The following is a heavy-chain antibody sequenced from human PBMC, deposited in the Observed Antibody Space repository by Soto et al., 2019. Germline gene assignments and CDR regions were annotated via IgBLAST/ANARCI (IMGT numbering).Heavy chain of an antibody. CDR3: TKDKADKYDSSVDS. Sequence: GGSLRLSCVGSGFTFDSHAMNWVRQAPGKGLECVAGITGSAGSTYYADSVKGRFTISKDNSKNTLYLQMNSLRAEDTAVYYCTKDKADKYDSSVDSWGQGTQVTVSS. V-gene: IGHV3-23*01. CDR1: GFTFDSHA. D-gene: IGHD3-22*01. CDR2: ITGSAGST. J-gene: IGHJ4*02.